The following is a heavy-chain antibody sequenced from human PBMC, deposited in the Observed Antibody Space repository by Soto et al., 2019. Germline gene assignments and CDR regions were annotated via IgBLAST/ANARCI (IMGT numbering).Heavy chain of an antibody. V-gene: IGHV4-39*01. CDR2: IYYSGST. CDR3: ARNTSIFFDF. CDR1: GDSISSSSSY. Sequence: QLQLQESGPGLVKPSETLSLTCTVSGDSISSSSSYWAWIHQPPGKGLEWMGSIYYSGSTHYNSSLKSRVTISVDTSKSQFSLRLTSVTAADTAVYYCARNTSIFFDFWGQGTLVTVSS. J-gene: IGHJ4*02.